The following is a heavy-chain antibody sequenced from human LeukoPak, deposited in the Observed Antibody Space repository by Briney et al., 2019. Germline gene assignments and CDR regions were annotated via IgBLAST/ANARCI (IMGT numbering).Heavy chain of an antibody. D-gene: IGHD5-18*01. CDR1: GGSFSGYY. V-gene: IGHV4-34*01. J-gene: IGHJ4*02. Sequence: SETLSLTCAVYGGSFSGYYWSWIRQPPGKGLEWIGEINHSGSTNYNPSLKSRVTISVDTSKSQFSLKLSSVTAADTAVYYCARGSAMANDYWGQGTLVTVSS. CDR2: INHSGST. CDR3: ARGSAMANDY.